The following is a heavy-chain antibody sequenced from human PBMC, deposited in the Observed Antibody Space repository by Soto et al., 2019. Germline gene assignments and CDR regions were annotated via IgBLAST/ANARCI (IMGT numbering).Heavy chain of an antibody. Sequence: SETLSLTCAVYGVSFSGYYWTWIRQPPGTGLEWIGEINHSGSTNYNPSLKCRVTISVDTSKNQFSLKLTSVTAADTAVYYCARDKITGLFDYWGQGTLVTVSS. CDR3: ARDKITGLFDY. J-gene: IGHJ4*02. CDR1: GVSFSGYY. V-gene: IGHV4-34*01. D-gene: IGHD2-8*02. CDR2: INHSGST.